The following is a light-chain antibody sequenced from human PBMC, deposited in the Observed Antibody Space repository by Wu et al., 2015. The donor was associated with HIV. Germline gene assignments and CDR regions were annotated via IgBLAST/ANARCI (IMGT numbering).Light chain of an antibody. CDR1: QTLSGNY. V-gene: IGKV3-20*01. CDR3: QQYGSSPVT. J-gene: IGKJ5*01. CDR2: GAS. Sequence: EIVLTQSPGTLSSSPGERATLSCRASQTLSGNYLAWYQQKPGQAPRLLIYGASSRATGIPDRFSGSGSGTDFTLTISRLEPEDFAVYYCQQYGSSPVTFGQGTRLEIK.